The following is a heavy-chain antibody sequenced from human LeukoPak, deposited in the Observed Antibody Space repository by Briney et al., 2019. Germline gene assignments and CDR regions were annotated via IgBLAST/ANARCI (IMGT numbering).Heavy chain of an antibody. CDR1: GFTFSSYA. CDR3: AKPRSRGYSYGYSDY. CDR2: ISYDGSNK. V-gene: IGHV3-30*04. J-gene: IGHJ4*02. D-gene: IGHD5-18*01. Sequence: GRSLRLSCAASGFTFSSYAMHWVRQAPGKGLEWVAVISYDGSNKYYADSVKGRFTISRDNSKNTLYLQMNSLRAEDTAVYYCAKPRSRGYSYGYSDYWGQGTLVTVSS.